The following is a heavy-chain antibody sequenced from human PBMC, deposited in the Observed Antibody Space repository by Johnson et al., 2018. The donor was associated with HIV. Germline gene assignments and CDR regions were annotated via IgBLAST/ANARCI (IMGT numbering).Heavy chain of an antibody. V-gene: IGHV3-9*01. J-gene: IGHJ3*02. Sequence: VLLVESGGGLVQPGRSLRLSCAASGFTFDDYAMHWVRQAPGKGLEWVSGISWNSGSIGYAASVKGRFTISRDNAKNSLYLQMNSRRAEDTAVYYCASLVGSSSGEAFDIWGQGTMVTVSS. CDR3: ASLVGSSSGEAFDI. CDR1: GFTFDDYA. CDR2: ISWNSGSI. D-gene: IGHD6-6*01.